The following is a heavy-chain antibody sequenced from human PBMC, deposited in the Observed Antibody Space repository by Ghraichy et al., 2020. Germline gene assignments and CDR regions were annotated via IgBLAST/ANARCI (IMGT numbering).Heavy chain of an antibody. CDR3: AKAAGDSTVTLYGMDV. J-gene: IGHJ6*04. CDR1: GYIFTDYC. V-gene: IGHV1-2*02. D-gene: IGHD4-17*01. CDR2: INPDNGGT. Sequence: ASVKVSCKASGYIFTDYCMHWVRQAPGQGLEWMGFINPDNGGTKYGPKFQGRVTLTRDMSISTVYMELSRLRSDDTAIYYCAKAAGDSTVTLYGMDVWGKGTTVTVSS.